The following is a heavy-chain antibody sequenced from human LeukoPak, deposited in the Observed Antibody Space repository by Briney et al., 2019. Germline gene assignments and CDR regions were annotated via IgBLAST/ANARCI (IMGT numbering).Heavy chain of an antibody. Sequence: LPGGSLRLSCATSGFSFSSYAMSWVRQAPGKGLEWVSAMSSSDDGRYYAASVRGRFTISRDTSRSTLYLQMNSLRAEDAAVYYCARDKRDFDYYMDVWGKGTTVTISS. J-gene: IGHJ6*03. CDR3: ARDKRDFDYYMDV. V-gene: IGHV3-23*01. D-gene: IGHD3/OR15-3a*01. CDR2: MSSSDDGR. CDR1: GFSFSSYA.